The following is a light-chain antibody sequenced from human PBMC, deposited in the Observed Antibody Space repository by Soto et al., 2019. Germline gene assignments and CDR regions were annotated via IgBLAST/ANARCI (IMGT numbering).Light chain of an antibody. Sequence: DVQMTQSPSSLSASVGDRVTITCRASQSISSYLNWYQQKPGKAPKLLIYAASSLQSGVPSRFSGRGSGTDFTLTISSLQPEDFGTYYCQQSYSTPKYTFGQGTKVEIK. J-gene: IGKJ2*01. CDR2: AAS. CDR1: QSISSY. CDR3: QQSYSTPKYT. V-gene: IGKV1-39*01.